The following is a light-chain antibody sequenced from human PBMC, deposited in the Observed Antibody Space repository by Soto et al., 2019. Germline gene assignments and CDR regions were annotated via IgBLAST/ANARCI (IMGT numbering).Light chain of an antibody. CDR3: QQHGSAPRT. Sequence: EIVLTQSPATLSLSPGERATLSCRASQSVSSNFLAWYQQKPGQAPRLLIYGASNRATGIPDRFSGGGSGTDFTLTISRLEPEDFAVYYCQQHGSAPRTFGQGTKVDIK. J-gene: IGKJ1*01. V-gene: IGKV3-20*01. CDR1: QSVSSNF. CDR2: GAS.